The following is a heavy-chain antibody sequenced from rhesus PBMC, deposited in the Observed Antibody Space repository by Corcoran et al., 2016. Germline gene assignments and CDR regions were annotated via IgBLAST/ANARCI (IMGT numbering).Heavy chain of an antibody. CDR2: IYWNDSK. D-gene: IGHD2-2*01. Sequence: QVTLKESGPALVKPTQNLTLTCTFSGFSISTTGTGVGWIRQHPGKALEWLAIIYWNDSKFYSPSLKSRPTIAKDTSKNQVVLTMTNMDPVDTATYYCARAIYSPHYFDYWGQGVLVTVSS. CDR3: ARAIYSPHYFDY. J-gene: IGHJ4*01. CDR1: GFSISTTGTG. V-gene: IGHV2-95*01.